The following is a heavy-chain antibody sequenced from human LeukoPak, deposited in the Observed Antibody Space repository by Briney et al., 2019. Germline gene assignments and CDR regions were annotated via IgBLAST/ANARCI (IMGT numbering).Heavy chain of an antibody. D-gene: IGHD5-24*01. J-gene: IGHJ5*02. V-gene: IGHV4-59*01. Sequence: SETLSLTCTVSGGSISSYYWSWIRQPPGKGLEWIGYIYYSGSTNYNPSLKSRVTISVDTPKNQFSLKLSSVTAADAAVYYCAREMATTGNWFDPWGQGTLVTVSS. CDR1: GGSISSYY. CDR3: AREMATTGNWFDP. CDR2: IYYSGST.